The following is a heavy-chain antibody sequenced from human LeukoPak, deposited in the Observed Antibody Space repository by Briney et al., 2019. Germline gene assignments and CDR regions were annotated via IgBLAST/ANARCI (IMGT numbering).Heavy chain of an antibody. J-gene: IGHJ2*01. Sequence: GASVKVSCKASGGTFSSYAISWVRQAPGQGLEWMGGIIPIFGTANYAQKFQGRVTITADESTSTAYMELSSLRSEDTAVYYCARGCSGYDSYWYFDLWGRGTLVTVSS. V-gene: IGHV1-69*01. CDR2: IIPIFGTA. CDR3: ARGCSGYDSYWYFDL. D-gene: IGHD5-12*01. CDR1: GGTFSSYA.